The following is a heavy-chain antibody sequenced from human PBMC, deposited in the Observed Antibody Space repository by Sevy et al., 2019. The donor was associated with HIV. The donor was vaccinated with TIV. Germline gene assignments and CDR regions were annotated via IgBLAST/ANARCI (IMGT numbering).Heavy chain of an antibody. CDR3: AIRVAAHDGFDI. Sequence: GGSLRLSCAASGFTFSDYHMNWIRQAPGKGLEWVSYISSLSTYTNYADSVRGRFTISRDNAKNSLYLQMNSLRAEDTGVYYCAIRVAAHDGFDIWGQGTMVTVSS. D-gene: IGHD6-13*01. CDR2: ISSLSTYT. V-gene: IGHV3-11*06. J-gene: IGHJ3*02. CDR1: GFTFSDYH.